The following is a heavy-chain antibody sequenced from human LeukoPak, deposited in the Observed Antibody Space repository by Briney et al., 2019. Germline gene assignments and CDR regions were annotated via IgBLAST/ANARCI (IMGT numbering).Heavy chain of an antibody. D-gene: IGHD7-27*01. J-gene: IGHJ4*02. CDR1: GFTVSSNY. CDR3: ARASWGYGFDC. V-gene: IGHV3-53*01. Sequence: GGSLRLSCAASGFTVSSNYMSWVRQAPGKGLEWVSVIYSGGTTYYADSVKGRFTISRDNSNNTVHLQMNSLRVEDTAMYYCARASWGYGFDCWGLGALVTVSS. CDR2: IYSGGTT.